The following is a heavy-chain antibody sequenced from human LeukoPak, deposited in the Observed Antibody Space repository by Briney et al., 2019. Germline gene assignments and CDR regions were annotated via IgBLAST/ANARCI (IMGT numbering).Heavy chain of an antibody. CDR1: GFTFSSYW. CDR3: AKGAVAGNYYYYAMDV. J-gene: IGHJ6*02. Sequence: GGSLRLSCVASGFTFSSYWMHWVRQDPRKGLEWVSAIIGSGGSTYYADSVKGRFTISRDNSKNTLYLQMNSLRAEDTAVYYCAKGAVAGNYYYYAMDVWGQGTTVTVSS. CDR2: IIGSGGST. V-gene: IGHV3-23*01. D-gene: IGHD6-19*01.